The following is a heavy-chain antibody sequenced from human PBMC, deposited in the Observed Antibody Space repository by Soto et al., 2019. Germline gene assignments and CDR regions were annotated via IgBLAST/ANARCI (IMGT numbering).Heavy chain of an antibody. Sequence: EVQLVDSGGGLLQPGGSLRLSCAASGVTVSSNYMSWVRQAPGKGLEWVSVIYSGGSTYYADSVKVRFNTYRDNSKNTLYLQMNSLRAEDTAVYYCASRSWFFDYWGQGTLVTVSS. V-gene: IGHV3-53*01. CDR1: GVTVSSNY. J-gene: IGHJ4*02. CDR2: IYSGGST. CDR3: ASRSWFFDY. D-gene: IGHD6-13*01.